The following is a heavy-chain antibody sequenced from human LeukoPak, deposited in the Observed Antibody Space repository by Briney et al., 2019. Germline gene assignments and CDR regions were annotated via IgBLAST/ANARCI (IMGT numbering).Heavy chain of an antibody. CDR3: ARESPSGSYFPH. V-gene: IGHV3-48*02. D-gene: IGHD1-26*01. CDR1: GFTFSSSS. Sequence: PGGSLRLSCVASGFTFSSSSMNWVRQAPGKGLEWLSYISRASENIYYADSVKGRFTISRDNAKNSMYLQMNSLRDEDTAVYYCARESPSGSYFPHWGQGTLLTVSS. J-gene: IGHJ4*02. CDR2: ISRASENI.